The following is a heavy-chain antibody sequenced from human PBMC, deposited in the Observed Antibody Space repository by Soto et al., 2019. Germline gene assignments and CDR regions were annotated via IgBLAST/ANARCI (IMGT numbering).Heavy chain of an antibody. Sequence: SETLSLTCTVSGGSISNYYWNWIRQSPGKGLEWIGYVSYSGNINYSPSLKSRVTISVDTSKNQFSLNLTSVTAADTAVYYCARGSSGYFPTLFWFWGQGTLVTVSS. D-gene: IGHD3-22*01. CDR3: ARGSSGYFPTLFWF. CDR2: VSYSGNI. J-gene: IGHJ4*01. CDR1: GGSISNYY. V-gene: IGHV4-59*01.